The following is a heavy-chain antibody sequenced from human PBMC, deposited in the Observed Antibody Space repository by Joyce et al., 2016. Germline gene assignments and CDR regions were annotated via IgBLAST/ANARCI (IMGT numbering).Heavy chain of an antibody. CDR2: IYDSGST. CDR3: ARAGGSNYYYGMDV. CDR1: GGSISSYY. V-gene: IGHV4-59*01. D-gene: IGHD1-26*01. J-gene: IGHJ6*02. Sequence: QVQLQESGPGLVKPSETLSLTCSVSGGSISSYYWSWSRQPPGKGLEWMGYIYDSGSTKYTPSLKSRVTISVDTSKNQFSLKLSSVTAADTAVYYWARAGGSNYYYGMDVWGQGTTVTVSS.